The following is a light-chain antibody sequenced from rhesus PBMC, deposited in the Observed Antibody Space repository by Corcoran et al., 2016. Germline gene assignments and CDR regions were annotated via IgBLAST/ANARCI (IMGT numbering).Light chain of an antibody. CDR3: QQYSSTPT. Sequence: DIQMTQSPSSLSASVGDTVTITCRTSQSISRWLAWYQQKPGKYPNLLIYTASPLQSGVPSRFSGSGSGTDIILTISSLQSEDFATYYSQQYSSTPTFGQGTKVEIK. V-gene: IGKV1-22*01. CDR2: TAS. CDR1: QSISRW. J-gene: IGKJ1*01.